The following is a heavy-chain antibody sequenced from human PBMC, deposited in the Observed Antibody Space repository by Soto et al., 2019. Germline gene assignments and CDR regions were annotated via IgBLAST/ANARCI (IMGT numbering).Heavy chain of an antibody. CDR1: GGTFSSYA. V-gene: IGHV1-69*13. CDR3: ARDPPVDSSGYFSSHAFDI. J-gene: IGHJ3*02. Sequence: GASVKVSCKASGGTFSSYAISWVRQAPGQGLEWMGGIIPIFGTANYAQKFQGRVTITADESTSTAYMELSSLRSEDTAVYYCARDPPVDSSGYFSSHAFDIWGQGTMVTVSS. CDR2: IIPIFGTA. D-gene: IGHD3-22*01.